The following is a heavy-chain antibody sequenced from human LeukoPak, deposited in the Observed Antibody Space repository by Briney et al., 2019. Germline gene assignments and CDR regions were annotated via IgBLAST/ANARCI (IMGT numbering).Heavy chain of an antibody. V-gene: IGHV4-31*03. Sequence: PSETLSLTCTVSGGSISSGGYYWSWIRQHPGKGPEWIGYIYYSGSTYYNPSLKSRVTISVDTSKNQFSLKLSSVAAADTAVYYCAGGIEWYWFDPWGQGTLVTVSS. J-gene: IGHJ5*02. CDR3: AGGIEWYWFDP. CDR1: GGSISSGGYY. CDR2: IYYSGST. D-gene: IGHD3-3*01.